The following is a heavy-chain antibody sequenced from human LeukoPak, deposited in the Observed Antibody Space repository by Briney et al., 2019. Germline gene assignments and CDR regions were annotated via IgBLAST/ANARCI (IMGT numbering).Heavy chain of an antibody. J-gene: IGHJ4*02. D-gene: IGHD6-13*01. Sequence: SETLSLTCAVYGGSFSGYYWSWIRQPPGKGLELIGEINHSGSTNYNPSLKSRVTISVDTSKNQFSLKLSSVTAADTAVYYCARGVGSSWPTNFDYWGQGTLVTVSS. CDR1: GGSFSGYY. CDR3: ARGVGSSWPTNFDY. V-gene: IGHV4-34*01. CDR2: INHSGST.